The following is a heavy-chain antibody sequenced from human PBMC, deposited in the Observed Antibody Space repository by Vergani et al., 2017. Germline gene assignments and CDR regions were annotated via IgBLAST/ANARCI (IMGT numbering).Heavy chain of an antibody. CDR2: IIPIFGTA. D-gene: IGHD2-2*01. J-gene: IGHJ4*02. CDR3: AGGRGLDIVVVPGRSQFDY. Sequence: QVQLVQSGAEVKKPGSSVKVSCKASGGTFSSYAISWVRQAPGQGLEWMGGIIPIFGTANYAQKFQGRVTITADESTSTAYMELSSLRSEDTAVYYCAGGRGLDIVVVPGRSQFDYWGQGTLVTVSS. V-gene: IGHV1-69*01. CDR1: GGTFSSYA.